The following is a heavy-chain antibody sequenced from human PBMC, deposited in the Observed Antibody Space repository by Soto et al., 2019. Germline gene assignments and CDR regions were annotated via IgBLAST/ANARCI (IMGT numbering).Heavy chain of an antibody. J-gene: IGHJ5*02. CDR3: GRELPRPNRFDP. V-gene: IGHV4-30-4*01. CDR1: GGSISRGDYY. Sequence: QVQLQESGPGLVKPSQTLSLTCTVSGGSISRGDYYWSWIRQPPGKGLEWIGYIYNSGSTYYSPSLTSRVTISVDTSKNQFSLRLASVTAADTAVYYCGRELPRPNRFDPWGHGTMVTVSS. CDR2: IYNSGST.